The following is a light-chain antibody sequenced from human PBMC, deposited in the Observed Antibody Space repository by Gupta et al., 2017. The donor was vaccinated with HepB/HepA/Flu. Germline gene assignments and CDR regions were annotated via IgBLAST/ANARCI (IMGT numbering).Light chain of an antibody. V-gene: IGLV2-14*03. J-gene: IGLJ2*01. CDR1: SSDVGGYNY. CDR3: SSYTSSSLV. CDR2: DVS. Sequence: QSALTQPASVSGSHGQSITISCTGTSSDVGGYNYVSWYQQHPGKAPKLMIYDVSNRPSGVSNRFSGSKSVNTASLTISGLQAEDEADYYCSSYTSSSLVFGGGTKLTVL.